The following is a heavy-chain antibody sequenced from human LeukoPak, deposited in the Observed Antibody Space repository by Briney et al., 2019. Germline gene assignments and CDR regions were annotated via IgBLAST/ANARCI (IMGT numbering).Heavy chain of an antibody. Sequence: QPGGSLRLSCAASGFTFSSYAMSWVRQAPGKGLEWVSAISGSGGSTYYADSVKGRFTISRDNSKNTLYLQMNSLRAEDTAVYYCAKDMITFGGVKPDSIGSNAFDIWGQGTMVTVSS. V-gene: IGHV3-23*01. CDR1: GFTFSSYA. J-gene: IGHJ3*02. CDR3: AKDMITFGGVKPDSIGSNAFDI. D-gene: IGHD3-16*01. CDR2: ISGSGGST.